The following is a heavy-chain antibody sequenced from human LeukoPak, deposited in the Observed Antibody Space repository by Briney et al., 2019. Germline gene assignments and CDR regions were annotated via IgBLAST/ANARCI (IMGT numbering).Heavy chain of an antibody. J-gene: IGHJ4*02. D-gene: IGHD3-3*01. CDR1: GFTFDDYT. V-gene: IGHV3-43*01. CDR3: AKTTYYDFWSGYFGGFDY. CDR2: ISWDGGST. Sequence: AGSLRLSCAASGFTFDDYTMHWVRQAPGKGLEWGFLISWDGGSTYYADSVKGRFTISRDNSKNSLYLQMNSLTTEDTALYYCAKTTYYDFWSGYFGGFDYWGQGTLVTVSS.